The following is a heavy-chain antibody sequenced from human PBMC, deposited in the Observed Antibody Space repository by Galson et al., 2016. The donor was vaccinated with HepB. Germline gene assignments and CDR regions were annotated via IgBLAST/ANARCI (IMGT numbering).Heavy chain of an antibody. CDR1: GFSLSTSGMC. V-gene: IGHV2-70*01. CDR2: IAWDDDK. Sequence: PALVKPTQTLTLTCTFSGFSLSTSGMCVSWIRQPPGKALEWLALIAWDDDKSYTTSLKTRLTISKDTSKNQVVLTMTNMDPVDTATYYCARISKSTYHSSTYYAFDIWGQGTMVTVSS. D-gene: IGHD6-19*01. CDR3: ARISKSTYHSSTYYAFDI. J-gene: IGHJ3*02.